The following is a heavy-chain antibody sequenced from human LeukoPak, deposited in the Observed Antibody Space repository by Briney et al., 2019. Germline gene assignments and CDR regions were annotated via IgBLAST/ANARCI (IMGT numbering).Heavy chain of an antibody. CDR2: ISAYNGNT. V-gene: IGHV1-18*01. CDR1: GGTFSSYA. Sequence: ASVKVSCKASGGTFSSYAISWVRRAPGQGLEWMGWISAYNGNTNYTQKLQGRVTMTTDTSTSTAYMELRSLRSDDTAVYYCARDAAVITDYWGQGTLVTVSS. J-gene: IGHJ4*02. D-gene: IGHD3-22*01. CDR3: ARDAAVITDY.